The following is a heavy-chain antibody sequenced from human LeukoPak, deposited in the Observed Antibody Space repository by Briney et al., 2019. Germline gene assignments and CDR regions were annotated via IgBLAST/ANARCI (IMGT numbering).Heavy chain of an antibody. Sequence: GKSLRLSCAASGFSFNTYGMHWVRQAPGKGLEWVATIWYDGSNTYYGDSVKGRFTISRDNFENTVYLQMNSLRAEDTAVYYCARDEVSDSAFDYWGQGTLVTVSS. CDR3: ARDEVSDSAFDY. V-gene: IGHV3-33*01. CDR1: GFSFNTYG. CDR2: IWYDGSNT. J-gene: IGHJ4*02. D-gene: IGHD5/OR15-5a*01.